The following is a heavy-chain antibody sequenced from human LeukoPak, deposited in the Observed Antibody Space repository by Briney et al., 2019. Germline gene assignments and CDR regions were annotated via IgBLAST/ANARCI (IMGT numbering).Heavy chain of an antibody. CDR2: TYPSGGTTT. Sequence: ASVKVSCKASGYTFTSYYIHWVRQAPGQGLEWMGITYPSGGTTTKYAQKFQGRVTMTRDTSTSTVYMELTSLRSDDTAVFYCARDLGTCNGGSCYSAPDYWGQGTLVTVSS. CDR3: ARDLGTCNGGSCYSAPDY. D-gene: IGHD2-15*01. J-gene: IGHJ4*02. V-gene: IGHV1-46*01. CDR1: GYTFTSYY.